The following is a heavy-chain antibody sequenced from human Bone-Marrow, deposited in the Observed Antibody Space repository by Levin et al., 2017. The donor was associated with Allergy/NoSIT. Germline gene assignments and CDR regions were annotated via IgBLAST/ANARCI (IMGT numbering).Heavy chain of an antibody. V-gene: IGHV3-33*01. CDR3: VRGPGTNCFDY. J-gene: IGHJ4*02. CDR1: GFTFSSFG. D-gene: IGHD2-8*01. CDR2: IWYDGSNE. Sequence: GASVKVSCAASGFTFSSFGMHWVRQAPGKGLEWVAVIWYDGSNENYADSVKGRFTISRDNSKNTLYLQMNSLRADDTAVYYCVRGPGTNCFDYWGQGTLVTVSS.